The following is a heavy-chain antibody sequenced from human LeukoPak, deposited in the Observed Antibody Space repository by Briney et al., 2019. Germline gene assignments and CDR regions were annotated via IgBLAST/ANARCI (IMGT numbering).Heavy chain of an antibody. V-gene: IGHV3-53*01. D-gene: IGHD3-22*01. J-gene: IGHJ4*02. CDR1: GFTVSSNY. CDR3: ARDLNYDSAY. Sequence: PGGSLRLSCAAPGFTVSSNYMSWVRQAPGKGLEWVSVIYSGGSTYYADSVRGRFTISRDNSKNTVYLQMNSLRAEDTAVYYCARDLNYDSAYWGQGTLVTVSS. CDR2: IYSGGST.